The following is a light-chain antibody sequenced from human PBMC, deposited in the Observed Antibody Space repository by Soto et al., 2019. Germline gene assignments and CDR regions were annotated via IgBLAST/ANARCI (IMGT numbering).Light chain of an antibody. Sequence: DIQMTQSPSSLSASVGDRVTITCRASQVIDNYLGWLQQKPGKAPTSLIYAASGLQSGVPSRFSGSASGTDFTLTISSLQPEDVAIYYCQQYRSYPLTFGRGTKVEIK. V-gene: IGKV1-16*01. CDR2: AAS. J-gene: IGKJ4*01. CDR1: QVIDNY. CDR3: QQYRSYPLT.